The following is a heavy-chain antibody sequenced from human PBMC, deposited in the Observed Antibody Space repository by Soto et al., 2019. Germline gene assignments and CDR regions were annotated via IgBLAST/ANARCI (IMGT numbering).Heavy chain of an antibody. Sequence: QVQLVQSGAEVKKPGSSVKVSCKASGGTFSSYAISWVRQAPGQGLEWMGGIIPIFGTANYAQKFQGRVTITADESTSTAYMELSSLRSEDTAVYYCARGWALGELLPGPFDYWGQGILVTVSS. V-gene: IGHV1-69*01. CDR2: IIPIFGTA. CDR3: ARGWALGELLPGPFDY. D-gene: IGHD3-16*01. J-gene: IGHJ4*02. CDR1: GGTFSSYA.